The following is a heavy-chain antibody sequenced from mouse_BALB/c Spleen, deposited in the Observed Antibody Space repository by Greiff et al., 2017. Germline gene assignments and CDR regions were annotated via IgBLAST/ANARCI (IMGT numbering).Heavy chain of an antibody. V-gene: IGHV1-14*01. CDR3: ARETARASMDY. J-gene: IGHJ4*01. Sequence: VQLQQSGPELVKPGASVKMSCKASGYTFTSYVMHWVKQKPGQGLEWIGYINPYNDGTKYNEKFKGKATLTSDKSSSTAYMELSSLTSEDSAVYYCARETARASMDYWGQGTSVTVSS. CDR2: INPYNDGT. D-gene: IGHD3-2*01. CDR1: GYTFTSYV.